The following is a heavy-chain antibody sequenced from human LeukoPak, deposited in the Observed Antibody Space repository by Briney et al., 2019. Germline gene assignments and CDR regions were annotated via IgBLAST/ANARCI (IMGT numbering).Heavy chain of an antibody. Sequence: GEPLKISCKGSGYSFTSYWIGWGRQMPGKGLEWMGIIYPGDSDTRCSPSFQGQVTISADKSISTAYLQWSSLKASDTAMYYCARRFGGSYYYFDYWGQGTLVTVSS. D-gene: IGHD1-26*01. CDR3: ARRFGGSYYYFDY. CDR1: GYSFTSYW. V-gene: IGHV5-51*01. J-gene: IGHJ4*02. CDR2: IYPGDSDT.